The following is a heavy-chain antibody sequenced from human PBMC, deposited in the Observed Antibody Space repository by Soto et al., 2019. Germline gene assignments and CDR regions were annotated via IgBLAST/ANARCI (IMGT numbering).Heavy chain of an antibody. D-gene: IGHD2-15*01. Sequence: EVQLVESGGGLVQPGGSLRLSCAASGFTFSSYWMHWVRQAPGKGLVWVSRINSDGSSTSYADSVKGRFTISRDNAKNTLYLQMNSLRAEDTAVYYCAREYCSGGSCYSLGRYFQHWGQGTLVIVSS. CDR1: GFTFSSYW. CDR3: AREYCSGGSCYSLGRYFQH. V-gene: IGHV3-74*01. CDR2: INSDGSST. J-gene: IGHJ1*01.